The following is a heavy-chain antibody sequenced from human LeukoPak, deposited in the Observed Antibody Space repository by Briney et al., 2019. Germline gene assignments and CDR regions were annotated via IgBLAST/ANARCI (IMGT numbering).Heavy chain of an antibody. Sequence: GGSLRLSCAASGFTFSSYSMNWVRQAPGKGLEWVSSISSSSSYIYYADSVKGRFTISRDNAKNSLYLQMNSLRAEDTAVYYCARASSSSWYLDYFDYWGQGTLVTVSS. CDR2: ISSSSSYI. CDR1: GFTFSSYS. V-gene: IGHV3-21*01. J-gene: IGHJ4*02. D-gene: IGHD6-13*01. CDR3: ARASSSSWYLDYFDY.